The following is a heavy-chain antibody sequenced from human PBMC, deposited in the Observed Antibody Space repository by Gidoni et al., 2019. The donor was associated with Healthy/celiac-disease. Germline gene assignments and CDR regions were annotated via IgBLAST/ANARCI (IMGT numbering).Heavy chain of an antibody. J-gene: IGHJ6*02. D-gene: IGHD3-22*01. CDR2: ISGSGGST. CDR1: GFTFSSYA. Sequence: EVQLLESGGGLVQPGGPLRLSCASSGFTFSSYALSWVRQAPGKGLEWVSAISGSGGSTYYADSVKGRFTISRDNSENTLYLQMNSLRAEDTAVYYCAKELFPPYYYDSSDPQGVWGQGTTVTVSS. CDR3: AKELFPPYYYDSSDPQGV. V-gene: IGHV3-23*01.